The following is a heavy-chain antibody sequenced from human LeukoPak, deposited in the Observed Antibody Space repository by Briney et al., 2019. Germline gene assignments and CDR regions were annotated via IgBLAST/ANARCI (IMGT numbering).Heavy chain of an antibody. CDR3: AKSNGYGLIDI. Sequence: PSETLSLTCAVYGGSFSGYYWGWIRQPPGKGLEWIGNIFYSGSTYYGPSLKSRLTTSLDTSRNQFSLKLNSVTAADTAVYYCAKSNGYGLIDIWGQGTMVTVSS. D-gene: IGHD3-10*01. V-gene: IGHV4-34*12. CDR2: IFYSGST. CDR1: GGSFSGYY. J-gene: IGHJ3*02.